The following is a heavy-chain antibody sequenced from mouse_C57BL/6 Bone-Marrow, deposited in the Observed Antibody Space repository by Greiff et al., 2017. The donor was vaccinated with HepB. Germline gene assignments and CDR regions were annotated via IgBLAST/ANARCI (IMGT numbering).Heavy chain of an antibody. J-gene: IGHJ3*01. V-gene: IGHV1-82*01. CDR2: IYPGDGGT. D-gene: IGHD2-3*01. CDR3: ARRGRWLLPPFAY. CDR1: GYAFSSSW. Sequence: VQLQQSGPELVKPGASVKISCKASGYAFSSSWMNWVKQRPGKGLEWIGRIYPGDGGTNYNGKFKGKATLTADKSSSTACMQLSSLTTEDSAIYYCARRGRWLLPPFAYWGQGTLVTVSA.